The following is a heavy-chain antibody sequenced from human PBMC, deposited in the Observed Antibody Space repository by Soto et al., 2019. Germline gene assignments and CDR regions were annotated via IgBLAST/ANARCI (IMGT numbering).Heavy chain of an antibody. D-gene: IGHD3-10*01. J-gene: IGHJ6*02. CDR2: IYYSGST. V-gene: IGHV4-59*01. Sequence: QVQLQESGPGLVKPSETLSLTCTVSGGSISSYYWSWIRQPPGKGLEWIGYIYYSGSTNYNPSLKSRVTISVDTSKNQFSLKLSSVTAADTAVYYCARRHYGSGSPFYYGMDVWGQGTTVTVSS. CDR1: GGSISSYY. CDR3: ARRHYGSGSPFYYGMDV.